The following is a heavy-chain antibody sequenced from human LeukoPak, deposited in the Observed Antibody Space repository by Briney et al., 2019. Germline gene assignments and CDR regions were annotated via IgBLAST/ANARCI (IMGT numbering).Heavy chain of an antibody. CDR1: GGSINSYY. CDR2: IYYSGST. V-gene: IGHV4-59*04. D-gene: IGHD6-13*01. CDR3: ARGGSYIAAADY. Sequence: KPSETLSLTCTVSGGSINSYYWTWIRQPPGKGLEWIGYIYYSGSTYYNPSLKSRVTISVDTSKNQFSLKLSSATAADTAVYYCARGGSYIAAADYWGQGTLVTVSS. J-gene: IGHJ4*02.